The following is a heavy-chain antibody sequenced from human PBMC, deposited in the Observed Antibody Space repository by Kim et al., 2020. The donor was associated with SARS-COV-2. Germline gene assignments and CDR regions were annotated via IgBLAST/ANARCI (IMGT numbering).Heavy chain of an antibody. Sequence: GGSLRLSCAASGFTFSAHDMDWVRQAPRKGLEWVARIRNKASSHTTEYAASVRGRFIVSRDDSTNSLYLQMDGLKTEDTAVYYCARSLPSLNWGQETLVTVSS. CDR3: ARSLPSLN. CDR2: IRNKASSHTT. CDR1: GFTFSAHD. J-gene: IGHJ4*02. V-gene: IGHV3-72*01.